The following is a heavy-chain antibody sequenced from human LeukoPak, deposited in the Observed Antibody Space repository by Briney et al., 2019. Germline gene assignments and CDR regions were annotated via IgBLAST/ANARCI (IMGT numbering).Heavy chain of an antibody. CDR3: ARDPGLYYCSSTSCYPEYYFDY. J-gene: IGHJ4*02. Sequence: SETLSLTCTVSGGSISSGSYYWSWIRQPAGKGLEWIGRIYTSGSTNYNPSLKSRVTISVDTSKNQFSLKLSSVTAADTAVYYCARDPGLYYCSSTSCYPEYYFDYWGQGTLVTVSS. CDR2: IYTSGST. D-gene: IGHD2-2*01. CDR1: GGSISSGSYY. V-gene: IGHV4-61*02.